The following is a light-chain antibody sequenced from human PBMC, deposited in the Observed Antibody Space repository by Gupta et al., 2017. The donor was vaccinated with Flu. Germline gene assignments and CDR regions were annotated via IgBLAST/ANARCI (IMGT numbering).Light chain of an antibody. CDR2: KDI. J-gene: IGLJ3*02. V-gene: IGLV3-25*03. CDR1: ALANQY. Sequence: GQTATVTGSGEALANQYAYWYQQKPGQAPVVVIYKDIERPSGIPERFSGSSSGNTVTLTISGVHAEDEADYYCPSVDRSGDYRVFGGGTKVTVL. CDR3: PSVDRSGDYRV.